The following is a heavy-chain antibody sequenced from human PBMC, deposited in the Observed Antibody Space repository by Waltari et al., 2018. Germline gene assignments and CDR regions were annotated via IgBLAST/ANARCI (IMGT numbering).Heavy chain of an antibody. CDR1: GFQVGNNY. D-gene: IGHD3-16*01. Sequence: EVQLVESGGGLVQPGGSLRLSCVASGFQVGNNYLGWVRQVPGKGLEWVSLIYSGGNTRDADSVKGRFTISRDGSKNTVYLQMTSLRAEDTAVYYCARNVGELGVWGQGTTVTVSS. V-gene: IGHV3-66*01. J-gene: IGHJ6*02. CDR2: IYSGGNT. CDR3: ARNVGELGV.